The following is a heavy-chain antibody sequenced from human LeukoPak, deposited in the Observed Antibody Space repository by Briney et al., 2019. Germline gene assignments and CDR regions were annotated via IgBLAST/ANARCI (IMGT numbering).Heavy chain of an antibody. V-gene: IGHV1-69*04. J-gene: IGHJ6*02. D-gene: IGHD2-21*02. Sequence: ASVKLACNASAGTFSSYSISCVRHAPGQGLGWMGRIIPILGIANYAQKFQGRVKITADKSTSAAYMELSSLRSEDTAVYYCARGGSCGGDCYLTYYYYGMDVWGQGTTVTVSS. CDR1: AGTFSSYS. CDR3: ARGGSCGGDCYLTYYYYGMDV. CDR2: IIPILGIA.